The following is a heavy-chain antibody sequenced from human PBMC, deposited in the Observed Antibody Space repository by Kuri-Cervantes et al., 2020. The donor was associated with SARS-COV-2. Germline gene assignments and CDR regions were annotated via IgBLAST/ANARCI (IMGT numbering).Heavy chain of an antibody. CDR1: GFTFSSYG. V-gene: IGHV3-30*02. D-gene: IGHD5-24*01. Sequence: GESLKISCAASGFTFSSYGLHWVRQAPGKGLEWVAVIWYDGSNKYYADSVKGRFTISRDNSKNTLYLQMNSLRAEDTAVYYCAKGSVEMATTYWGQGTLVTVSS. CDR3: AKGSVEMATTY. J-gene: IGHJ4*02. CDR2: IWYDGSNK.